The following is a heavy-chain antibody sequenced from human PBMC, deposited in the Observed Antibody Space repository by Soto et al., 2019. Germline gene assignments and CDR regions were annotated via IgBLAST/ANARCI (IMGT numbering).Heavy chain of an antibody. CDR1: GYSFTSYW. D-gene: IGHD3-10*01. V-gene: IGHV5-10-1*01. J-gene: IGHJ6*02. CDR2: IDPSDSYT. CDR3: ARHSPGLLWFGELSYYYYGMDV. Sequence: PGESLKISCKASGYSFTSYWISWVRQMPGKGLEWMGRIDPSDSYTNYSPSFQGHVTISADKSISTAYLQWSSLKASDTAMYYCARHSPGLLWFGELSYYYYGMDVWGQGTTVTVSS.